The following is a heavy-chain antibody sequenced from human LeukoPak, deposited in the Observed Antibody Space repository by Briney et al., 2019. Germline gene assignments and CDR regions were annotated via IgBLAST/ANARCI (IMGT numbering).Heavy chain of an antibody. V-gene: IGHV3-15*01. D-gene: IGHD3-3*01. CDR1: GFTFSSYA. CDR3: TTLALGYDDFTAA. J-gene: IGHJ4*02. CDR2: IKSKTDGGTT. Sequence: GGSLRLSCAASGFTFSSYAMSWVRQAPGKGLEWVGRIKSKTDGGTTDYAAPVKGRFTISRDDSKNTLYLQMNSLKTEDTAVYYCTTLALGYDDFTAAWGQGTLVTVSS.